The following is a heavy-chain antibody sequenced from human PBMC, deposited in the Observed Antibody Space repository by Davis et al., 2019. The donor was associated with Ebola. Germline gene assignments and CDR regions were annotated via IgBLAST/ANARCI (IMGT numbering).Heavy chain of an antibody. CDR2: IIPIFGTA. D-gene: IGHD1-1*01. CDR1: VGTFSSYA. Sequence: SVKVSCKASVGTFSSYAISWVRQAPGQGLEWMGGIIPIFGTANYAQKFQGRVTITADESTSTAYMELSSLRSEDTAVYYCARGQAYNWNDGFYFDYWGQGTLVTVSS. V-gene: IGHV1-69*13. J-gene: IGHJ4*02. CDR3: ARGQAYNWNDGFYFDY.